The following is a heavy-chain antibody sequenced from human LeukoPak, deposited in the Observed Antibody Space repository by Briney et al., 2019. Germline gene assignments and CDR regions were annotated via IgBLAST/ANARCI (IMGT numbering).Heavy chain of an antibody. J-gene: IGHJ4*02. D-gene: IGHD6-19*01. CDR1: GFTVSSNY. CDR3: ARDWSTGIAVAGYFDY. Sequence: GGSLRLSCAASGFTVSSNYMSWVRQAPGKGLEWVSVIYSGGSTYYADSVKGRFTISRDNSKNTLYLQMNSLRAEDTAVYYCARDWSTGIAVAGYFDYWGQGTLVTVSS. CDR2: IYSGGST. V-gene: IGHV3-53*01.